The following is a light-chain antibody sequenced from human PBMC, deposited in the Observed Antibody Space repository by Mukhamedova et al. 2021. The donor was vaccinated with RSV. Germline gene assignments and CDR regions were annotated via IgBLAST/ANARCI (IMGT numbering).Light chain of an antibody. CDR2: EGT. V-gene: IGLV2-23*01. CDR1: GNYIY. J-gene: IGLJ1*01. CDR3: CSYAAGGTWI. Sequence: GNYIYVSWYQQHPDKAPQLIIYEGTKRPSGVSSRLSGSKSGNTASLTISGLQADDEADYFCCSYAAGGTWIFGTGTKVNVL.